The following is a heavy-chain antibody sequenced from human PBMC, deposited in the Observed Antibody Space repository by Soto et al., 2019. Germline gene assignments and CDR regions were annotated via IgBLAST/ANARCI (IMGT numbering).Heavy chain of an antibody. J-gene: IGHJ4*02. Sequence: EVQLVESGGGLVKPGGSLRLSCAASGFTFSSYSMNWVRQAPGKGLEWVSSISSSSSYIYYADSVKGRFTISRDNAKNSLYLQMNSLSAEDTAVYYCARAAGDYYDSTSLYYFHYWGQGTLVTVSS. CDR2: ISSSSSYI. V-gene: IGHV3-21*01. D-gene: IGHD3-22*01. CDR3: ARAAGDYYDSTSLYYFHY. CDR1: GFTFSSYS.